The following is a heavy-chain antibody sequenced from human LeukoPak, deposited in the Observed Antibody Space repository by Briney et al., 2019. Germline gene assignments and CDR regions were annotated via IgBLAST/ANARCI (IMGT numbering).Heavy chain of an antibody. D-gene: IGHD6-19*01. J-gene: IGHJ4*02. CDR2: IYYSGST. V-gene: IGHV4-59*01. Sequence: SETLSLTCTVSGGSISSYYWSWIRQPPGKGLEWIGYIYYSGSTNYNPSLKSRVTISVDTSKNRFSLKLSSVTAADTAVYYCARESAAVAEKRYFDYWGQGTLVTVSS. CDR1: GGSISSYY. CDR3: ARESAAVAEKRYFDY.